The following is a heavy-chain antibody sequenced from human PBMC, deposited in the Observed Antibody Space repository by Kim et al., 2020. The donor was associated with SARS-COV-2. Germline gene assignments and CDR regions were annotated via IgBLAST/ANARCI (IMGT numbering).Heavy chain of an antibody. J-gene: IGHJ4*02. V-gene: IGHV4-39*01. Sequence: SQTLSLTCTVSGGSISSSSYYWGWNRQPPGKGLEWIGSIYYSGSTYYNPTLKSRVTISVDTSKNQFSLKLSSVTAADTAVYYCAGHSRSVVVPAAILAWGQGTLVTVSS. CDR2: IYYSGST. CDR3: AGHSRSVVVPAAILA. D-gene: IGHD2-2*01. CDR1: GGSISSSSYY.